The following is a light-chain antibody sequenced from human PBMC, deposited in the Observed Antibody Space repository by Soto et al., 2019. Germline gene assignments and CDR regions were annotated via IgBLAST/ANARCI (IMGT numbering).Light chain of an antibody. CDR2: AAS. CDR1: QSISSTY. Sequence: EIVLTQSPGTLSLSPGERATLSCRASQSISSTYLAWYRQKPGQAPRLLIYAASSRATDIPDRFSGSGSVTDFTLTISRLEPEDFAAYYCQQDYASTWTFGHGTRVEIK. J-gene: IGKJ1*01. V-gene: IGKV3-20*01. CDR3: QQDYASTWT.